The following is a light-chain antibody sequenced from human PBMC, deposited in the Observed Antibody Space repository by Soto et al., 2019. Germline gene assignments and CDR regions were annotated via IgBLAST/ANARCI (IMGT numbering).Light chain of an antibody. CDR1: QSISTY. V-gene: IGKV1-39*01. J-gene: IGKJ1*01. CDR2: DAS. Sequence: DIQMTQSPSSLAASVGARVTITCRASQSISTYLNWYQQKPGKAPKVLIFDASRLQSVDASGFSSSGSVTDFTLTISGLQPEDSATYYCQQSYSAPWTFGQGTKVQVK. CDR3: QQSYSAPWT.